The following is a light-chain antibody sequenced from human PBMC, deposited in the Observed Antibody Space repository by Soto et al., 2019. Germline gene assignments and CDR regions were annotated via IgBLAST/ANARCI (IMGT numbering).Light chain of an antibody. V-gene: IGLV2-14*01. CDR1: SSDVGGYNY. CDR3: SSSPSSSTLVV. Sequence: QSALTQPASVSGSPGQSITISCTGTSSDVGGYNYVSWYQQHPGKVPKLMIYDVSNRPSGVSNRFSGSKSGNTASLTISGLQAEDEADYYCSSSPSSSTLVVFGGGTQVTVL. CDR2: DVS. J-gene: IGLJ2*01.